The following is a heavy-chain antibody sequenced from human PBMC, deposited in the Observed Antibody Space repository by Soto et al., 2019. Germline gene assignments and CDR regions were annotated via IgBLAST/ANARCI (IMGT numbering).Heavy chain of an antibody. V-gene: IGHV4-34*01. J-gene: IGHJ6*02. D-gene: IGHD3-22*01. CDR3: ARDYYDRKGYYYGMDV. Sequence: AETLSLTCAVYGGSFSGYYWSWIRQPPGKGLEWIGEINHSGSTNYNPSLKSRVTISVDTSKNQFSLKLSSVTAADTAVYYCARDYYDRKGYYYGMDVWGQGTTVTVSS. CDR2: INHSGST. CDR1: GGSFSGYY.